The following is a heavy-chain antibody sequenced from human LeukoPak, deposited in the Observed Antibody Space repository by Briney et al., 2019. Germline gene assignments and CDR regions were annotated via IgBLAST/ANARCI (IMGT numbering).Heavy chain of an antibody. Sequence: ALVKVSCKASGYTFTSYGISWVRQAPGQGLEWMGWISAYNGNTNYAQKLQGRVTMTTDTSTSTAYMELRSLRTDDTAVYYCARGTPRDGYNSRAAAFDIWGQGTMVTVSS. CDR2: ISAYNGNT. V-gene: IGHV1-18*01. CDR1: GYTFTSYG. CDR3: ARGTPRDGYNSRAAAFDI. J-gene: IGHJ3*02. D-gene: IGHD5-24*01.